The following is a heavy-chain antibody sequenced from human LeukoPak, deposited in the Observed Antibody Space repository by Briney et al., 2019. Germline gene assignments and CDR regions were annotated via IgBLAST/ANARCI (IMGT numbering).Heavy chain of an antibody. Sequence: GGSLRLSCLTSGFTFSTNAMSWVRQAPGKGLEWISGISGSGASTYYADSVTGRFTISRDNSRNTLYLQMNSLRGDDTAVYYCAKDVGKWESLHFFDYWGQGALVTVSS. CDR2: ISGSGAST. CDR3: AKDVGKWESLHFFDY. D-gene: IGHD1-26*01. CDR1: GFTFSTNA. V-gene: IGHV3-23*01. J-gene: IGHJ4*02.